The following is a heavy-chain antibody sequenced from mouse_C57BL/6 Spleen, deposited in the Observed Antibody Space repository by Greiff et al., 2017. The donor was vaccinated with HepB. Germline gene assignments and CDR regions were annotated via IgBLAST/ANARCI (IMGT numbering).Heavy chain of an antibody. CDR2: IDPSDSYT. V-gene: IGHV1-69*01. CDR1: GYTFTSYW. J-gene: IGHJ1*03. Sequence: VQLQQPGAELVMPGASVKLSCKASGYTFTSYWMHWVKQRPGQGLEWIGEIDPSDSYTNYNQKFKGKSTLTVDKSSSTAYMQLSSLTSEDSAVYYCARADGYSWYFDVWGTGTTVTVSS. D-gene: IGHD2-3*01. CDR3: ARADGYSWYFDV.